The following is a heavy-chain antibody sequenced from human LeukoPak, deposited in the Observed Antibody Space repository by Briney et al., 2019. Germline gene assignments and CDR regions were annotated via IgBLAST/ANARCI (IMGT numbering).Heavy chain of an antibody. Sequence: EASVKVSCKASGGTFSSYAISWVRQAPGQGLEWMGGIIPIFGTANYAQKFQGRVTITADESTSTAYMELSSLRSEDTAVYYCAGPPQWLVPKYYYGMDVWGQGTTVTVSS. V-gene: IGHV1-69*13. CDR3: AGPPQWLVPKYYYGMDV. J-gene: IGHJ6*02. D-gene: IGHD6-19*01. CDR1: GGTFSSYA. CDR2: IIPIFGTA.